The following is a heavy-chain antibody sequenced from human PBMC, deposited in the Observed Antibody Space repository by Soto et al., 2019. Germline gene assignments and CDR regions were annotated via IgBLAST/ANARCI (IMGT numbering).Heavy chain of an antibody. Sequence: ESGGGLVQPGGSLRLSCAASGFTFSSYSMNWVRQAPGKGLEWVSYISSSSSTIYYADSVKGRFTISRDNAKNSLYLQMNSLRAEDTAVYYCARDQGYDYIWGSFYYFDYWGQGTLVTVSS. D-gene: IGHD3-16*01. CDR3: ARDQGYDYIWGSFYYFDY. CDR1: GFTFSSYS. J-gene: IGHJ4*02. CDR2: ISSSSSTI. V-gene: IGHV3-48*01.